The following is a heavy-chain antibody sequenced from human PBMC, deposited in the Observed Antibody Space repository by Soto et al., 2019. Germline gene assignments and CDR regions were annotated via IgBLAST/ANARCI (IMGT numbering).Heavy chain of an antibody. CDR1: GFTFSSYA. D-gene: IGHD3-3*01. V-gene: IGHV3-23*01. Sequence: GGSLRLSCAASGFTFSSYAMSWVRQAPGKGLEWVSAISGSGGSTYYADSVKGRFTISRDNSKNTLYPQMNSLRAEDTAVYYCAKHWGFWSGYYSDYYYYYGMDVWGQGTTVTVSS. CDR3: AKHWGFWSGYYSDYYYYYGMDV. CDR2: ISGSGGST. J-gene: IGHJ6*02.